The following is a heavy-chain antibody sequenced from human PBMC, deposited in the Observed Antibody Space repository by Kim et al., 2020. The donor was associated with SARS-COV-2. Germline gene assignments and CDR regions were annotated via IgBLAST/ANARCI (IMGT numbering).Heavy chain of an antibody. CDR1: GYTFTNYA. Sequence: ASVKVSCKASGYTFTNYAMHWVRQAPGQRLEWMGWINAGNGNTIYSQRFQGRVTITRDTSASTAYMELSSLRSEDTAVYYCARSPLERPSAYMDVWGKGTTVTVSS. CDR2: INAGNGNT. CDR3: ARSPLERPSAYMDV. D-gene: IGHD1-1*01. V-gene: IGHV1-3*01. J-gene: IGHJ6*03.